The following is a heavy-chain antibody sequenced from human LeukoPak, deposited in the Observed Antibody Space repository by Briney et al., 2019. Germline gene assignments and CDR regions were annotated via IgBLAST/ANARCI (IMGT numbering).Heavy chain of an antibody. Sequence: GESLKISCKGSGYSFTTYWIGWVRQMPGKGLEWMGIIYPDDSDTRYSPSFKGQVTISVDKSISTAYLQWSSLKGSDTAMYYCSRFMTGSSFVAQDWGQGTLVTVSS. CDR3: SRFMTGSSFVAQD. D-gene: IGHD1-26*01. J-gene: IGHJ4*02. V-gene: IGHV5-51*01. CDR1: GYSFTTYW. CDR2: IYPDDSDT.